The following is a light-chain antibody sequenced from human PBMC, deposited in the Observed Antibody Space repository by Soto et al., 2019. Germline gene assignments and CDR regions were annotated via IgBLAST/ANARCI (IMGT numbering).Light chain of an antibody. CDR3: AAWDDSLSGVV. V-gene: IGLV1-47*01. J-gene: IGLJ2*01. Sequence: QSLLTQPPSASGTPGQRVTISCSGSSSNVGSSYVYWYQQLPGTAPKLLIYRNTQRPSGVPDRFSGSKSGTSASLAISGLRSEDEADYYCAAWDDSLSGVVFGGGTKLTVL. CDR1: SSNVGSSY. CDR2: RNT.